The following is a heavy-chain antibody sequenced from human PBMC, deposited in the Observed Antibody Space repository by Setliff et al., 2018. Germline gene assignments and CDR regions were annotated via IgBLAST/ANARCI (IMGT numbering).Heavy chain of an antibody. CDR3: ARSHYYASGNSHYYYMDV. V-gene: IGHV4-59*08. D-gene: IGHD3-10*01. CDR2: FYHSASS. Sequence: PSETLSPTCNVSGGSISSDYWAWIRQPPGKALEWIGYFYHSASSNYNPSLKGRVTMSADTSKKQLYLSLTSVSVADTAMYYCARSHYYASGNSHYYYMDVWGKGTAVTVSS. J-gene: IGHJ6*03. CDR1: GGSISSDY.